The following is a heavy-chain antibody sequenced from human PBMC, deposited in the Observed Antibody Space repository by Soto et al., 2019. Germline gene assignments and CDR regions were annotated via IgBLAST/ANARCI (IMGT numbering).Heavy chain of an antibody. Sequence: PGGSLRLSCAVSGFIFTNAWMSWVRQAPGKGLEWVGRIKSKSDGATTDYAAPVKDRFTISRDDSKNMLYLQMNSLKTEDTAVYYCATYSNVWFLSAYWGQGTLVTVSS. CDR2: IKSKSDGATT. D-gene: IGHD6-19*01. CDR3: ATYSNVWFLSAY. V-gene: IGHV3-15*01. J-gene: IGHJ4*01. CDR1: GFIFTNAW.